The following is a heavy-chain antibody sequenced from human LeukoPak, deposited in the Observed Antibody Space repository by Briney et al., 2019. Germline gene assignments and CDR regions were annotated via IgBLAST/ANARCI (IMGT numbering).Heavy chain of an antibody. CDR3: ARDPRSRGTYYYYGMDV. CDR1: GGSISSYY. D-gene: IGHD6-13*01. CDR2: IYYSGST. V-gene: IGHV4-59*12. J-gene: IGHJ6*02. Sequence: SETLSLTCTVSGGSISSYYWSWIRQPPGKGLEWIGYIYYSGSTNYNPSLKSRVTISVDTSKNQFSLKLSSVTAADTAVYYCARDPRSRGTYYYYGMDVWGQGTTVTVSS.